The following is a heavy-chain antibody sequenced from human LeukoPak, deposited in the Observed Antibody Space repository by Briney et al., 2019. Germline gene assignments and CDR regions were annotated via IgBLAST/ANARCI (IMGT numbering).Heavy chain of an antibody. CDR1: GYTFTGYY. Sequence: GASVKVSCKASGYTFTGYYMHWVRQAPGQGLEWMGWINPNSGDTKYAQKFQDRVTMTRDTSISTTYMELSSLGSDDTAVYYCARVSTVAATFDYWGQGTLVTVSS. CDR2: INPNSGDT. V-gene: IGHV1-2*02. J-gene: IGHJ4*02. CDR3: ARVSTVAATFDY. D-gene: IGHD2-15*01.